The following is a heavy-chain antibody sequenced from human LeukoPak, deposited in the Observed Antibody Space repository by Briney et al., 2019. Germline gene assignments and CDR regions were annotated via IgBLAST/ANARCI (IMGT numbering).Heavy chain of an antibody. Sequence: APVKVSCKASGYTFTSYYMHWVRQAPGQGLEWMGIINPSGGSTSYAQKFQGRVTMTRDTSTSTVYVELSSLRSEDTAVYYCARDLSRFLEWLSGWFDPWGQGTLVTVSS. CDR3: ARDLSRFLEWLSGWFDP. D-gene: IGHD3-3*01. CDR1: GYTFTSYY. CDR2: INPSGGST. J-gene: IGHJ5*02. V-gene: IGHV1-46*03.